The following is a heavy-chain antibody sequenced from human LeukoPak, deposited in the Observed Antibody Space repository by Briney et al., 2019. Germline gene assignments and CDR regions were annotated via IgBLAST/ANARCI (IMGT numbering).Heavy chain of an antibody. V-gene: IGHV1-2*02. CDR1: GYTFTGYY. CDR2: INPNSGGT. Sequence: ASVKVSCKASGYTFTGYYMHWVRQAPGQGLEWMGWINPNSGGTNYAQKFQGRVTMTRDTSISTAYMELSRLRSDDTGVYCCARTSPQVLRFLEWLLQDSDYWGQGTMVTVSS. D-gene: IGHD3-3*01. CDR3: ARTSPQVLRFLEWLLQDSDY. J-gene: IGHJ4*02.